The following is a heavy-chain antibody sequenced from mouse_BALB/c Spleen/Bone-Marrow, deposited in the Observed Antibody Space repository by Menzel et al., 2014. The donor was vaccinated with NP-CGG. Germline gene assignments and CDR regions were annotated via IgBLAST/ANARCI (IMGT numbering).Heavy chain of an antibody. CDR2: IYPFDRYT. CDR3: TRLRIYSVDC. Sequence: VQLVECAAELVRPGASVKLACKASGYTFNSYQINWVKRRPEQGLEWSGNIYPFDRYTNYNQKSKDKATLTVDKSSSTGYLHSSSTTSKDSAVCSSTRLRIYSVDCRGRGNTLA. V-gene: IGHV1S126*01. CDR1: GYTFNSYQ. D-gene: IGHD1-1*01. J-gene: IGHJ2*01.